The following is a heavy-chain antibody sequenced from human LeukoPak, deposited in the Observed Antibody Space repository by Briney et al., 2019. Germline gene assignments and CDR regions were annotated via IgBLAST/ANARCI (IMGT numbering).Heavy chain of an antibody. CDR2: ISYDGSNK. D-gene: IGHD3-16*02. CDR1: GFTFSSYV. V-gene: IGHV3-30*03. Sequence: PGGSLRLSCAASGFTFSSYVMHWVRQAPGKGLEWVAIISYDGSNKYYTDSVKGRFTISRDNSKSTLYLQMNSLRAEDTAVYYCARAHHRRVYDYVWGSYPYWGQGTLVTVSS. CDR3: ARAHHRRVYDYVWGSYPY. J-gene: IGHJ4*02.